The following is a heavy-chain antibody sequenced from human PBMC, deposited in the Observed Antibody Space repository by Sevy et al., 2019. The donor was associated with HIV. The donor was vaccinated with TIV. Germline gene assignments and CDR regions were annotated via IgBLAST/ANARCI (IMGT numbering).Heavy chain of an antibody. Sequence: GGSLRLSCEASAFNFSKVWRSWVRQAPGKGLEWVAHIKNKVDGGTTDYAAPVRGRFTISREDSKNSLFLQMNSLKIEDTAVYYCTTGGSLFQHWGQGTLVTVSS. CDR2: IKNKVDGGTT. V-gene: IGHV3-15*01. J-gene: IGHJ1*01. CDR1: AFNFSKVW. D-gene: IGHD3-10*01. CDR3: TTGGSLFQH.